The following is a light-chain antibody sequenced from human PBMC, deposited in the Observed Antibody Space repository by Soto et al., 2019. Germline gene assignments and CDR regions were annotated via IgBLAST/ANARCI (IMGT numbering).Light chain of an antibody. CDR1: SSDVGGYNY. CDR2: EVS. V-gene: IGLV2-14*01. Sequence: QSALTQPASVSGSPGQSITISCTGTSSDVGGYNYVSWYQHHPGKVPKLNIYEVSNRPLGISNRFSGSKSGNTASLTISGLQSEDEADYYCSSYTTSYTQVFGGGTKLTVL. J-gene: IGLJ2*01. CDR3: SSYTTSYTQV.